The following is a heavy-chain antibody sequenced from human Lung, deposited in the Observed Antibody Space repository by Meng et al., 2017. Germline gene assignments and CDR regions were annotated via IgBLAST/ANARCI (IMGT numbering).Heavy chain of an antibody. CDR3: ARDDSGYADFDS. CDR2: VYHSGST. Sequence: QVQLQDSGPGLVKPSGTLSLTCAVSGGSISSNNWWSWVRQTPGRGLEWIREVYHSGSTNYNPSLKSRVIISVNNSKNQFSLKLTSVTAADTAVYYCARDDSGYADFDSWGQGTLVTVSS. D-gene: IGHD3-22*01. J-gene: IGHJ4*02. CDR1: GGSISSNNW. V-gene: IGHV4-4*02.